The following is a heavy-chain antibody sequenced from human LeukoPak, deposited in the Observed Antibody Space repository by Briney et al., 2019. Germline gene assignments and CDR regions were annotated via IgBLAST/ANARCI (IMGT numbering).Heavy chain of an antibody. Sequence: GESLKISCKGSGYRFTSYWIGWVRQMPGKGLEWMGIIYPGDSDTTYSPSFQGQVTISADKSISTAYLQWSSLKASDTAMYYCARHDCGGGSCYGWFDPWGQGTLVTVSS. CDR3: ARHDCGGGSCYGWFDP. J-gene: IGHJ5*02. CDR1: GYRFTSYW. V-gene: IGHV5-51*01. CDR2: IYPGDSDT. D-gene: IGHD2-15*01.